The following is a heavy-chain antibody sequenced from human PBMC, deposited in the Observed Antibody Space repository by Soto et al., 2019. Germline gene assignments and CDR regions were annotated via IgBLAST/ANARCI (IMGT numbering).Heavy chain of an antibody. CDR1: GCSISSYY. J-gene: IGHJ6*03. D-gene: IGHD4-4*01. CDR2: IYYSGST. V-gene: IGHV4-59*08. Sequence: ASETLSLTCTVSGCSISSYYWSWIRQPPGKGLEWIGYIYYSGSTNYNPSLKSRVTISVDTSKNQFSLKLSSVTAADTAVYYCARRSLQDAYYYYYYMDVWGKGTTVTVSS. CDR3: ARRSLQDAYYYYYYMDV.